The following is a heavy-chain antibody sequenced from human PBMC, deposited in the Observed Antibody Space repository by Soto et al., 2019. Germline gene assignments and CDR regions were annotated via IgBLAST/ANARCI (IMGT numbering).Heavy chain of an antibody. V-gene: IGHV3-30-3*01. CDR1: GFTFSSYA. Sequence: GGSLRLSCAASGFTFSSYAMHWVRQAPGKGLEWVAVISYDGSNKYYADSVKGRSTISRDNSKNTLYLQMNSLRAEDTAVYYCARDPSAAAPDYWGQGTLVTVSS. D-gene: IGHD6-13*01. J-gene: IGHJ4*02. CDR2: ISYDGSNK. CDR3: ARDPSAAAPDY.